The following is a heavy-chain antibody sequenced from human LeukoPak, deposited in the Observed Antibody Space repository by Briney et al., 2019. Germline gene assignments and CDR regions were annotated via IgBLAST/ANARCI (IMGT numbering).Heavy chain of an antibody. J-gene: IGHJ5*02. D-gene: IGHD3-3*01. CDR3: ARDRRITIFGVVIPGRLNWFDP. V-gene: IGHV1-2*02. CDR2: INPNSGGT. CDR1: GYTFTGYY. Sequence: ASVKVSCKASGYTFTGYYMHWVRQAPGQGLEWMGWINPNSGGTNYAQKFQGRVTMTGDTSISTAYMELSRLRSDDTAVYYCARDRRITIFGVVIPGRLNWFDPWGQGTLVTVSS.